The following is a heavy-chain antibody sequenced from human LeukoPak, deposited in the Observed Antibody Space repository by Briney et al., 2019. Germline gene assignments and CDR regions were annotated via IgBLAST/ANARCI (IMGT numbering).Heavy chain of an antibody. CDR1: GFTFRSYW. CDR3: VRDRTTVTLFDY. J-gene: IGHJ4*02. D-gene: IGHD4-17*01. Sequence: PGGSLRLSCAASGFTFRSYWMHWVRQAPGKGLVWISRIKTDGTTTGYADSVKGRFTISRDNAKNMLYLQMNSLRADEDTAVYYCVRDRTTVTLFDYWGQGALVTVSS. V-gene: IGHV3-74*01. CDR2: IKTDGTTT.